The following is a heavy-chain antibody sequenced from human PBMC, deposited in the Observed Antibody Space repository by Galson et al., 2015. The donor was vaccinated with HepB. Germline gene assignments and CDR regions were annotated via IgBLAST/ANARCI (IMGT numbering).Heavy chain of an antibody. D-gene: IGHD7-27*01. V-gene: IGHV2-70*04. CDR1: GFSLSTSGMR. J-gene: IGHJ5*02. Sequence: PALVKPTQTLTLTCTFSGFSLSTSGMRVSWIRQPPGKALEWLARIDWDDDKFYSTSLKTRLTISKDTSKNQVVLTMTNMDPVDTATYYCARTSHTHWAWFDPWGQGTLVTVSS. CDR2: IDWDDDK. CDR3: ARTSHTHWAWFDP.